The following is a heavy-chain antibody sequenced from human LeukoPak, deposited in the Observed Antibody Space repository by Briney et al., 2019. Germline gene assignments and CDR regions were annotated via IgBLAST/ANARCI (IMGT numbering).Heavy chain of an antibody. CDR1: GGSISSYY. J-gene: IGHJ4*02. Sequence: PSETLSLTCTVSGGSISSYYWSWIRQPPGKGLEWIGYIYYSGSTNYNPSLKSRVTISVDTSKNQLSLKLSSVTAADTAVYYCVREQGISGYYYYWGQGTLVTVSS. CDR3: VREQGISGYYYY. D-gene: IGHD3-22*01. CDR2: IYYSGST. V-gene: IGHV4-59*01.